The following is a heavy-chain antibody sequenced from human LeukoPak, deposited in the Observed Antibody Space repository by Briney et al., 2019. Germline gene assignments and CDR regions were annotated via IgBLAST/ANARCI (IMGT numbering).Heavy chain of an antibody. CDR2: IYYSGST. Sequence: SETLSLTCIVSGGSISGYYWSWIRQPPGKGLEWIGYIYYSGSTNYNPSLKSRVTISVDTSNNQFSLNLFSVTAADTAVYYCARKGTDYGDSFDFWGQGTLVTVSS. J-gene: IGHJ4*02. CDR1: GGSISGYY. D-gene: IGHD4-17*01. V-gene: IGHV4-59*01. CDR3: ARKGTDYGDSFDF.